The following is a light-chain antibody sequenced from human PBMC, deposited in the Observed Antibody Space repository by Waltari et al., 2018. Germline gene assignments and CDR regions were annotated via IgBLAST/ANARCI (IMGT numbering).Light chain of an antibody. J-gene: IGLJ3*02. V-gene: IGLV2-14*03. CDR3: TSQTLDGGVL. Sequence: QSALTQPASLSGSPGQSITISCTGIGSAIDDSDFVSWYQHHPGKAPRVIIYDVTNRPSVISDRFSASKSANTASLTIAGLQPEDEGDYYCTSQTLDGGVLFGGGTQVTVL. CDR2: DVT. CDR1: GSAIDDSDF.